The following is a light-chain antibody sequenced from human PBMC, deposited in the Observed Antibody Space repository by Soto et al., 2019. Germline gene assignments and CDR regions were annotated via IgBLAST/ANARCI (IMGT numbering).Light chain of an antibody. CDR1: QTVSRY. Sequence: VLTQSPATLSLSPGERATLSCRASQTVSRYLAWYQQKPGQAPRLLIYYASNRAAGIPARFSGSGSGTDSTLTLSSLEPEDFTVYSCQQRSTWPFLTFGGGTKVEI. CDR2: YAS. V-gene: IGKV3-11*01. J-gene: IGKJ4*01. CDR3: QQRSTWPFLT.